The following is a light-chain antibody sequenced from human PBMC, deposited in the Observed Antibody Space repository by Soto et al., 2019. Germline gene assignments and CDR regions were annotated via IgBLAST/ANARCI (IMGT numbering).Light chain of an antibody. CDR1: SSNIGSNY. CDR2: RNN. J-gene: IGLJ2*01. Sequence: QLVLTQPPSASGTPGQRVTISCSGSSSNIGSNYVYWYQQLPGTAPKLLIYRNNQRPSGVPDRFSGSKSGTSASLAISGLRSEDEADYYCQSYDSSLSGSVVFGGGTKVTVL. CDR3: QSYDSSLSGSVV. V-gene: IGLV1-47*01.